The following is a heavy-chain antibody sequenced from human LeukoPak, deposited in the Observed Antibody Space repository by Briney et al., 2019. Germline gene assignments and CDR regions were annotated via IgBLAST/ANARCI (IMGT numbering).Heavy chain of an antibody. CDR2: ILGSGGSP. V-gene: IGHV3-23*01. Sequence: GGSLRLSCEASGFTFGSHAIYWVRQAPGKGLEWVAGILGSGGSPHYADSVKGRFTISRDNSRNTVYLQINSLRADDTAVYYCGKTTVGYSSGQKPAWPVDYWGQGTLVTVSS. CDR1: GFTFGSHA. CDR3: GKTTVGYSSGQKPAWPVDY. J-gene: IGHJ4*02. D-gene: IGHD5-18*01.